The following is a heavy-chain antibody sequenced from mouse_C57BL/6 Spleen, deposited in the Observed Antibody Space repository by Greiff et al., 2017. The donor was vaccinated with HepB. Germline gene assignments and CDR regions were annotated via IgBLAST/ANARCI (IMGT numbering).Heavy chain of an antibody. CDR1: GYSFTGYY. V-gene: IGHV1-42*01. D-gene: IGHD1-1*01. CDR3: ARWGLTTVY. J-gene: IGHJ2*01. CDR2: INPSTGGT. Sequence: EVQLVESGPELVKPGASVKISCKASGYSFTGYYMNWVKQSPEKSLEWIGEINPSTGGTTYNQKFKAKATLTVDKSSSTAYMQRKSLTSDDSAVYYCARWGLTTVYWGQGTTLTVSS.